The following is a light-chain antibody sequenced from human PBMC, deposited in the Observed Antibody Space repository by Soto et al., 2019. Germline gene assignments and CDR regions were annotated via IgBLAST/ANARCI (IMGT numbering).Light chain of an antibody. CDR2: DAS. J-gene: IGKJ5*01. CDR3: QEYHKWPPIS. CDR1: QSVSSN. Sequence: EIVLTQSPGTLSLSPGERATLSCRASQSVSSNLAWYQQKPGQAPRLLIYDASTRASGVPARFSGSGSGTEFTLTINRLKSEDFEVYYCQEYHKWPPISFGQGTRVEIK. V-gene: IGKV3-15*01.